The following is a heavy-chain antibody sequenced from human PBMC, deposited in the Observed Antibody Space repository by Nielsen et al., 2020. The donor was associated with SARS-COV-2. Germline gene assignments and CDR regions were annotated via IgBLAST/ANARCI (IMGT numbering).Heavy chain of an antibody. CDR1: GFTVSSNY. J-gene: IGHJ4*02. V-gene: IGHV3-53*01. Sequence: GESLKISCAASGFTVSSNYMSWVRQAPGKGLEWVSVIYSGGSTYYADSVKGRFTISRDNSKNTLYLQMNSLRVEDTAVYSCARASNTYTNWGYFDYWGQGTLVTVSS. CDR2: IYSGGST. CDR3: ARASNTYTNWGYFDY. D-gene: IGHD7-27*01.